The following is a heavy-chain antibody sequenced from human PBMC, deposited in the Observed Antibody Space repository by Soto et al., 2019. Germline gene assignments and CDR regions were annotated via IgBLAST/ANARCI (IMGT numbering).Heavy chain of an antibody. CDR2: MNPNSGNT. V-gene: IGHV1-8*01. J-gene: IGHJ6*03. Sequence: ASVKVSCKASGYTFTSYDINWVRQATGQGLEWMGWMNPNSGNTGYAQKFQGRVTMTRNTSISTAYMELSSLRSEDTAVYYCARGPQPPAARYYYYYMDVWGKGTTVTVSS. CDR3: ARGPQPPAARYYYYYMDV. CDR1: GYTFTSYD. D-gene: IGHD2-2*01.